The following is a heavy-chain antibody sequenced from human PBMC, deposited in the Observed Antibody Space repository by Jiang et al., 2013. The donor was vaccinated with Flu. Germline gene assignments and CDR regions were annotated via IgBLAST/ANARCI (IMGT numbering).Heavy chain of an antibody. CDR1: GFTFSSYG. CDR3: AKDYGDYDYYYGMDV. Sequence: VVQPGRSLRLSCAASGFTFSSYGMHWVRQAPGKGLEWVAVISYDGSNKYYADSVKGRFTISRDNSKNTLYLQMNSLRAEDTAVYYCAKDYGDYDYYYGMDVWGQGTTVTVSS. V-gene: IGHV3-30*18. J-gene: IGHJ6*02. CDR2: ISYDGSNK. D-gene: IGHD4-17*01.